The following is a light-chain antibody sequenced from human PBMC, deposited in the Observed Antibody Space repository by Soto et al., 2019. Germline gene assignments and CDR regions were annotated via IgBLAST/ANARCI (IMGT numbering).Light chain of an antibody. Sequence: EIVITQSPATLSVSPGGRATLSCRASQSISDTLAWYQQKPGQAPRLLIYGVSSRATGVPDRFSGSGSGTDFTLTISRLEPEDFAVYYCQQYTDWPLTFGQGTKVDIK. J-gene: IGKJ1*01. CDR3: QQYTDWPLT. CDR2: GVS. V-gene: IGKV3D-15*01. CDR1: QSISDT.